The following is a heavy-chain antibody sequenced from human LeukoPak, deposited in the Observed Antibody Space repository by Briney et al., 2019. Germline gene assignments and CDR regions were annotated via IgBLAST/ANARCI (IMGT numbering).Heavy chain of an antibody. V-gene: IGHV3-30*02. CDR3: ANLSVDVKRGRVTIFGVALPPPDAFDI. Sequence: GGSLRLSCAASGFTFSSYGMHWVRQAPGTGLEGVAFIRYDGSNKYYADSVKGRFTISSDNYKNTLYLQRNSLSDERTAVADCANLSVDVKRGRVTIFGVALPPPDAFDIWGQGTMVTVSS. CDR1: GFTFSSYG. D-gene: IGHD3-3*01. CDR2: IRYDGSNK. J-gene: IGHJ3*02.